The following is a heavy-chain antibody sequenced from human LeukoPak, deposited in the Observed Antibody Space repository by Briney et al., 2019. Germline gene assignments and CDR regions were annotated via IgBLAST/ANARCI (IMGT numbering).Heavy chain of an antibody. J-gene: IGHJ4*02. D-gene: IGHD6-25*01. Sequence: PSETLSLTCAASGGSISSGGYSWSWIRQPPGKGLEWIGYIYHSGSTYYNPSLKSRVTISVDRSKNQFSLKLSSVTAADTAVYYCARARAAAVDYWGQGTLVTVSS. V-gene: IGHV4-30-2*01. CDR3: ARARAAAVDY. CDR2: IYHSGST. CDR1: GGSISSGGYS.